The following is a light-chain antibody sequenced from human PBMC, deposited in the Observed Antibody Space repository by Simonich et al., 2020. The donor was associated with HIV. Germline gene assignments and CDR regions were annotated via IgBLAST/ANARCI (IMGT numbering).Light chain of an antibody. J-gene: IGLJ2*01. CDR3: AAWDDSLSGVV. V-gene: IGLV1-40*01. CDR2: GNS. Sequence: QSVLTQPPSVSGAPGQSVTISSTGSSSNIGASYDVHWYQQLPGPAPKLLIYGNSNRPSGVPDRFSGSKSGTSASLAISGLRSEDEADYYCAAWDDSLSGVVFGGGTKLTVL. CDR1: SSNIGASYD.